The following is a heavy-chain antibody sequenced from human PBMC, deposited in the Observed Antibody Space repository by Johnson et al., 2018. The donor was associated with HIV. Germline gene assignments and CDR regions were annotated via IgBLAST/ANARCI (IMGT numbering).Heavy chain of an antibody. Sequence: VQLVESGGGLVQPGGSLRLSCAASGFTFSSYWMSWVRQAPGKGLEWVANIKQDGSEKYYVDSVKGRFTISRDNAKNSLYLQMNSLRAEDTAVYYCAKDRGQFGDGVPDAFDIWGQGTVVTVSS. J-gene: IGHJ3*02. CDR1: GFTFSSYW. CDR2: IKQDGSEK. D-gene: IGHD3-10*01. V-gene: IGHV3-7*03. CDR3: AKDRGQFGDGVPDAFDI.